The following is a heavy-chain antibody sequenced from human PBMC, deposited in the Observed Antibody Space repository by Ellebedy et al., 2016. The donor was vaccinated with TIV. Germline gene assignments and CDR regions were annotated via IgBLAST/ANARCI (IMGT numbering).Heavy chain of an antibody. V-gene: IGHV4-59*01. J-gene: IGHJ3*02. CDR2: ISDTGST. Sequence: MPSETLSLTCTVSGGSINSYYWNWIRQPPGKGLEWIGYISDTGSTNYNPSLKSRVTISVDTSKNQFSLKLSSVTAADTAVYYCARVIAVAGMSAFDIWGQGTMVTVSS. CDR3: ARVIAVAGMSAFDI. D-gene: IGHD6-19*01. CDR1: GGSINSYY.